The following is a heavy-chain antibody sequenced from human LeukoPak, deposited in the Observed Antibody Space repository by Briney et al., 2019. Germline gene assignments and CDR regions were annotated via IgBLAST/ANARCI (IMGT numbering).Heavy chain of an antibody. Sequence: ASVKVSCKASGYTFTSYGISWGRQAHGQGLEWMGWVSTYSGNTNYAQKFQGRVTMTTDTSTSTTYMELKSLKSDDTAIYYCARDLGYCSCGFGLCKCNRKWFDPWGQGTLVSVSS. CDR3: ARDLGYCSCGFGLCKCNRKWFDP. J-gene: IGHJ5*02. CDR1: GYTFTSYG. D-gene: IGHD2-15*01. V-gene: IGHV1-18*01. CDR2: VSTYSGNT.